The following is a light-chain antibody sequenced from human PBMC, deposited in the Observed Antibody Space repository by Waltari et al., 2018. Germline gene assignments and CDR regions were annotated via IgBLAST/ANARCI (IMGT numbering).Light chain of an antibody. V-gene: IGLV3-21*04. CDR3: QVWDTSADHLVV. Sequence: SYVLTQPPSVSVAPVKTASITCGGNNIGAKSVNCYQQKPGQAPILLIYFDSDRPSGIPDRFSGSNSGHTATLTISRVEAGDEAAYYCQVWDTSADHLVVFGGGTNLTVV. CDR2: FDS. J-gene: IGLJ2*01. CDR1: NIGAKS.